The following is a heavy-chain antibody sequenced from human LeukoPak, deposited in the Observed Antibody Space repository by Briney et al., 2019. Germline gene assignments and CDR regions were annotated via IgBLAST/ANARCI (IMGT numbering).Heavy chain of an antibody. CDR2: IRSKAYGGTT. D-gene: IGHD2-2*02. J-gene: IGHJ4*02. V-gene: IGHV3-49*04. Sequence: PGRSLRLSCTASGFTFGDYAMSWVRQAPGKGLEWVVFIRSKAYGGTTEYAASVKGRFTISRDDSKSIAYLQMNSLKTEDTAVHYCTRAKYQLLYLSDYWGQGTLVTVSS. CDR3: TRAKYQLLYLSDY. CDR1: GFTFGDYA.